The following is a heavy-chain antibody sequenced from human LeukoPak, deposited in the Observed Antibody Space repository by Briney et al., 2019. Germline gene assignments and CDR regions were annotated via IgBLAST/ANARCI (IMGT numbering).Heavy chain of an antibody. J-gene: IGHJ4*02. V-gene: IGHV3-9*01. Sequence: GGSLRLYCAASGFTFDDYAMHWVRQAPGKGLEWVSGISWNSGSIGYADSVKGRFTISRDNAKNSLYLQMNSLRAEDTALYYCAKVIVGYYDSSGYDYWGQGTLVTVSS. CDR3: AKVIVGYYDSSGYDY. D-gene: IGHD3-22*01. CDR1: GFTFDDYA. CDR2: ISWNSGSI.